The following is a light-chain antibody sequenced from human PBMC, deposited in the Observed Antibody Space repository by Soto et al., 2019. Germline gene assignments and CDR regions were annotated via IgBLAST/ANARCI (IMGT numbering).Light chain of an antibody. CDR3: SSYTSSNTVV. CDR1: SSDVGGYNY. CDR2: EVS. V-gene: IGLV2-14*01. Sequence: QSVLTQPASGSGSPGQSITISCTGTSSDVGGYNYVSWYQQHPGKAPKLMIYEVSNRPSGVSNRFSGSKSGNTASLTISGLQAEDEADYYCSSYTSSNTVVFGGGTKLTVL. J-gene: IGLJ2*01.